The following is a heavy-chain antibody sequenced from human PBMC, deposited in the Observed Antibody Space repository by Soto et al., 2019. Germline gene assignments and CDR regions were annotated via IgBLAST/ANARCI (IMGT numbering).Heavy chain of an antibody. J-gene: IGHJ6*02. CDR3: ARGGYTAIVSLRSYYYYGMDV. D-gene: IGHD5-18*01. CDR2: ISYDGSNK. CDR1: GFTFSSYA. Sequence: QVQLVESGGGVVQPGRSLRLSCAASGFTFSSYAMHWVRQAPGKGLEWVAVISYDGSNKYYADSVKGRFTISRDNSKNTLYLQMNSLRAEDTAVYYCARGGYTAIVSLRSYYYYGMDVWGQGTTVTVSS. V-gene: IGHV3-30-3*01.